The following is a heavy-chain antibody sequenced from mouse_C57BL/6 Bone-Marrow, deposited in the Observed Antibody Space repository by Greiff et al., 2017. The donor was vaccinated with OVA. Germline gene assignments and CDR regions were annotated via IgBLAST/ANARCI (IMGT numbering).Heavy chain of an antibody. V-gene: IGHV1-64*01. Sequence: QVHVKQPGAELVKPGASVKLSCKASGYTFTSYWMHWVKQRPGQGLEWIGMIHPNSGSTNYNEKFKSKATLTVDKSSSTAYMQLSSLTSEDSAVYYCARHGSSYLDYWGQGTTLTVSS. CDR3: ARHGSSYLDY. CDR1: GYTFTSYW. CDR2: IHPNSGST. D-gene: IGHD1-1*01. J-gene: IGHJ2*01.